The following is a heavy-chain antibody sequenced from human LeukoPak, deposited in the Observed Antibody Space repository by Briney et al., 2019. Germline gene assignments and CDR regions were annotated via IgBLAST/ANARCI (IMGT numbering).Heavy chain of an antibody. CDR1: GGSLSSYY. D-gene: IGHD3-10*01. CDR2: IYYSGST. J-gene: IGHJ4*02. V-gene: IGHV4-59*12. CDR3: ARDLGGVGGFDY. Sequence: LETLSLTCTVSGGSLSSYYWSWIRQPPGKGLAWIGYIYYSGSTNYNPSLKSRVTISVDTSKNQFSLKLSSVTAADTAVYYCARDLGGVGGFDYWGQGTLVTVSS.